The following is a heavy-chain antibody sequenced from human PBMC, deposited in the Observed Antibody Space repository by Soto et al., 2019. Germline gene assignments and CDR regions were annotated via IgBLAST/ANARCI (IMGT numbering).Heavy chain of an antibody. CDR1: GYTFINFD. J-gene: IGHJ5*02. V-gene: IGHV1-8*02. CDR3: ARMASAGTLNWFDP. D-gene: IGHD6-13*01. CDR2: MNPGSGKT. Sequence: ASVKVSCKASGYTFINFDISWVRQAAGQGLEWLGWMNPGSGKTGYASKFQGRVAMTRDASTGTSHLELSSLTSDDTAVYYCARMASAGTLNWFDPWGQGTLVTSPQ.